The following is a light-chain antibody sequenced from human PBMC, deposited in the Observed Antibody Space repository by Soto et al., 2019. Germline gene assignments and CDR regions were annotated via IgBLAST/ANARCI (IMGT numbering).Light chain of an antibody. CDR3: QQYVSLYT. J-gene: IGKJ3*01. V-gene: IGKV1-33*01. CDR2: DAS. CDR1: QDINYY. Sequence: DIQITQSPSSLSASVGDRVTITCHASQDINYYLNWYQQKPGKATKLLIYDASNLEIGVPSRFRGGGSGTAFTLTISSLQPEDIETYYCQQYVSLYTFGPGTKVEI.